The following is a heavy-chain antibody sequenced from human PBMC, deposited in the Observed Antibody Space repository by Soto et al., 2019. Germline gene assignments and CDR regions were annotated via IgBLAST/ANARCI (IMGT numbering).Heavy chain of an antibody. CDR3: ARAVAVAADVDY. CDR1: GYTFTGYA. CDR2: INAGNGNT. Sequence: QVHLVQSGAEEKKPGASVKVSCKASGYTFTGYAMHWVRQAPGPRLEWMGWINAGNGNTKYSQKFQGRVTMTRDTSASTAYMELSSLRSEDTAVYYCARAVAVAADVDYWGQGTLVTVSS. J-gene: IGHJ4*02. D-gene: IGHD6-19*01. V-gene: IGHV1-3*05.